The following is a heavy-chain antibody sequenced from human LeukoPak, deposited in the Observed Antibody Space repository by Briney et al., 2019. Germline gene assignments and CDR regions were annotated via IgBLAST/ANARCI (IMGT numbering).Heavy chain of an antibody. CDR2: IWYDGSNK. Sequence: QPGRSLRLSCAASGFTFSSYGMHWVRRAPGKGLEWVAVIWYDGSNKYYADSVKGRFTISRDNSKNTLYLQTNSLRAEDTAVYYCAKDRLHCSGGSCYSGYFDYWGQGTLVTVSS. CDR1: GFTFSSYG. V-gene: IGHV3-33*06. CDR3: AKDRLHCSGGSCYSGYFDY. D-gene: IGHD2-15*01. J-gene: IGHJ4*02.